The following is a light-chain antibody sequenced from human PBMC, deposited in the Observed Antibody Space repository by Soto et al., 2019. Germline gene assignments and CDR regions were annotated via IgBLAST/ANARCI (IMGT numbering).Light chain of an antibody. J-gene: IGKJ4*01. V-gene: IGKV1-9*01. Sequence: IQLTQSPSSLSASVGDRFTITCRASQGISSYLAWYQQKPGKAPKFLIYAASTLQSGVPSRFSGSGSGPDFTLTISSLQHEDFATYSCQQVNSYPLTFGGGTKVAI. CDR3: QQVNSYPLT. CDR2: AAS. CDR1: QGISSY.